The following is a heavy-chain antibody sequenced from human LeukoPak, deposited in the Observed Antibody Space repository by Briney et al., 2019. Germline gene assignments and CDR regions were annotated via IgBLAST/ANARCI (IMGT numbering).Heavy chain of an antibody. Sequence: GGSLRHSCAASGFTFSSYAMSWVRQAPGKGLEWVSAISGSGGSTYYADSVKGRFTISRDNSKNTLYLQMNSLRAEDTAVYYCAKDRWQQLGSPGGFDLWGQGTLVTVSS. J-gene: IGHJ5*02. D-gene: IGHD6-13*01. CDR3: AKDRWQQLGSPGGFDL. CDR2: ISGSGGST. V-gene: IGHV3-23*01. CDR1: GFTFSSYA.